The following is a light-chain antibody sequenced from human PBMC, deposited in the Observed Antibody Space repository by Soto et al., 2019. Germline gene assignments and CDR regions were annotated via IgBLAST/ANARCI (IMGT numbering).Light chain of an antibody. CDR2: AAS. Sequence: IQMTQSPSSLSSSLGDRVTITCRASQGISNYLAWYQQKPRKVPKLLIYAASTLQSGVPSRFSGSGSGTDFTLTISSLKNEDFATYYCQKYNSATQTFGQGTKVDIK. CDR1: QGISNY. V-gene: IGKV1-27*01. CDR3: QKYNSATQT. J-gene: IGKJ1*01.